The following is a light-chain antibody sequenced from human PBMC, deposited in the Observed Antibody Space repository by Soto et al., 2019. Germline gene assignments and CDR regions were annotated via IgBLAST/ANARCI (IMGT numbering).Light chain of an antibody. V-gene: IGKV3-20*01. CDR3: QQYGSSPWT. J-gene: IGKJ1*01. Sequence: EIVLTQSPATLSLSPGERATLSCRASQSVSSSNLAWYQQKRGQSPRLLIYGASSRATGIPDRFSGSGSGPDFTLTISRLEPEDFAVYYCQQYGSSPWTFGQGTKVDTK. CDR1: QSVSSSN. CDR2: GAS.